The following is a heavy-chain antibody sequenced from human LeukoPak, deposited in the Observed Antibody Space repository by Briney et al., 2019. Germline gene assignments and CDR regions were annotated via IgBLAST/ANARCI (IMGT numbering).Heavy chain of an antibody. Sequence: SETLSLTCTVSGGSISSSTYYWGWIRQSPGKGLEWIGSVHYSGGSYYNPSLKSRVTISLNTSKNQFSLKLSSVTAADTAVYYCARAYPHMVRPNWFDPWGQGTLVTVSS. CDR2: VHYSGGS. V-gene: IGHV4-39*01. CDR1: GGSISSSTYY. CDR3: ARAYPHMVRPNWFDP. D-gene: IGHD3-10*01. J-gene: IGHJ5*02.